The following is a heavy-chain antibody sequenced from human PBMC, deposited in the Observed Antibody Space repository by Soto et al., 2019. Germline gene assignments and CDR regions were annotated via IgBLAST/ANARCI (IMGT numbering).Heavy chain of an antibody. Sequence: PGESLKISCRGFGYTFNTYWIGWVRQMPGKGLEWMGVMSPGNSDIRYSPAFQGQVSISADTSISTAYLQWSSLKTLDSGMYYCARQGRTSASSDFWGQGTLVTVSS. CDR3: ARQGRTSASSDF. V-gene: IGHV5-51*01. CDR1: GYTFNTYW. J-gene: IGHJ4*02. D-gene: IGHD2-21*01. CDR2: MSPGNSDI.